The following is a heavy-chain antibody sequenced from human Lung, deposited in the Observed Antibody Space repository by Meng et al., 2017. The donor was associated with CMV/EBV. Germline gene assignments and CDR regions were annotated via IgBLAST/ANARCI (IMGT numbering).Heavy chain of an antibody. J-gene: IGHJ4*02. Sequence: GSLRLSCAVYGGSFSGYYWSWIRQPPGKGLEWIGYIYYSGSTNYNPSLKSRVTISVDTSKNQFSLKLSSVTAADTAVYYCASWGYSSSWYYFDYWGQGTLVTFSS. V-gene: IGHV4-59*01. CDR2: IYYSGST. CDR1: GGSFSGYY. CDR3: ASWGYSSSWYYFDY. D-gene: IGHD6-13*01.